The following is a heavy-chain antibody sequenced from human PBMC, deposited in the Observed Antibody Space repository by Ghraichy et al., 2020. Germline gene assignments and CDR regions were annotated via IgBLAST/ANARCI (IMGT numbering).Heavy chain of an antibody. Sequence: SETLSLTCTVSGGSISSYYWSWIRQPPGKGLEWIGYIYYSGSTNYNPSLKSRVTISVDTSKNQFSLKLSSVTAADTAVYYCARGAVDTAMVSNFDYWGQGTLVTVSS. CDR3: ARGAVDTAMVSNFDY. V-gene: IGHV4-59*01. CDR2: IYYSGST. J-gene: IGHJ4*02. CDR1: GGSISSYY. D-gene: IGHD5-18*01.